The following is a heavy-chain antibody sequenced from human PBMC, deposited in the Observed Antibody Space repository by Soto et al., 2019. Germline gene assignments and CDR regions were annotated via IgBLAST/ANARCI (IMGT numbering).Heavy chain of an antibody. V-gene: IGHV3-21*01. CDR2: ISSSSSYI. Sequence: GGSLRLSCAASGFTFSSYSMNWVRQAPGKGLEWVSSISSSSSYIYYADSVKGRFTISRDNAKNSLYLQMNSLRAEDTAVYYCAVHYYGSGSYPLFDYWGQGTLVTVSS. CDR1: GFTFSSYS. J-gene: IGHJ4*02. D-gene: IGHD3-10*01. CDR3: AVHYYGSGSYPLFDY.